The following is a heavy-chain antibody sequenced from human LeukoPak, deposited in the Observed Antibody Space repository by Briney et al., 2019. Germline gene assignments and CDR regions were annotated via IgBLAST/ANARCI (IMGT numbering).Heavy chain of an antibody. CDR3: ARDADSSWTYYFDY. Sequence: GASGKLSCKSAGYTFTSYAMHWVRQAPGQRLEWMGWINAGNGNTKYSQKFQGRVTITRDTSASTAYMELSSLRSEDTAVYYCARDADSSWTYYFDYWGQGTLVSVSS. D-gene: IGHD6-13*01. CDR1: GYTFTSYA. J-gene: IGHJ4*02. CDR2: INAGNGNT. V-gene: IGHV1-3*01.